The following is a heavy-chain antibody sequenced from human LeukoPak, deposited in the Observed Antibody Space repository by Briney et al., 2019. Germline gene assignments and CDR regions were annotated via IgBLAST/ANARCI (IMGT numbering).Heavy chain of an antibody. CDR1: GFTFSRYA. D-gene: IGHD5-18*01. Sequence: GGSLRLSRSASGFTFSRYAMSWVRQAPGKGLEWVSAISGSGGSTYYADSVKGRFTISRDNSKNTLYLQMNSLRAEDTAVYYCAKDGFAMVLPACTTVWGQGTTVTVSS. V-gene: IGHV3-23*01. CDR2: ISGSGGST. CDR3: AKDGFAMVLPACTTV. J-gene: IGHJ6*02.